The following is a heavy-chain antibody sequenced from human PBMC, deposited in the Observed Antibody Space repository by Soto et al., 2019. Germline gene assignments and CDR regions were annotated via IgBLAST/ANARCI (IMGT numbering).Heavy chain of an antibody. V-gene: IGHV3-23*01. D-gene: IGHD5-12*01. CDR1: GFTFSSYA. J-gene: IGHJ4*02. CDR3: AQRRGYSGYEVY. Sequence: EVQLLESGGGLVQPGGSLRLSCAASGFTFSSYAMSWVRQAPGKGLEWVSAISGSGGSTYYADSVKGRFTISRDNSKNTLYLQMNSLRAEYTAVYYCAQRRGYSGYEVYWGQGTLVTVSS. CDR2: ISGSGGST.